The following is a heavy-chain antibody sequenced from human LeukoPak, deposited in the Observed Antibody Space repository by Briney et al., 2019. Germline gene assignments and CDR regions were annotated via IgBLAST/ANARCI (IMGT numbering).Heavy chain of an antibody. CDR3: ARNIDYDFDY. CDR1: GGSITSNRRY. J-gene: IGHJ4*02. Sequence: RPSETLSLTCTVSGGSITSNRRYWGWIRQPPGKGLGWIGSIYYSGSTYYNPSLKSRVIISVDTSKSQFSLKLTSVTAADTAVYYCARNIDYDFDYWGQGTLVTVSS. CDR2: IYYSGST. V-gene: IGHV4-39*01. D-gene: IGHD3-16*01.